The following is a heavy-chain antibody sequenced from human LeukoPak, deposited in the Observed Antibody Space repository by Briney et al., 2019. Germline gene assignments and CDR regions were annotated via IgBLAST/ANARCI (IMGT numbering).Heavy chain of an antibody. CDR3: ARRRTSNSSGPGYFDY. CDR2: INHSGST. D-gene: IGHD3-22*01. V-gene: IGHV4-34*01. J-gene: IGHJ4*02. Sequence: SETLSLTCAVYGGSFSGYYWSWIRQPPGKGLEWIGEINHSGSTNYNPSLKSRVTISVDTSKNQFSLKLSSVTAADTAVYYCARRRTSNSSGPGYFDYWGQGTLVTVSS. CDR1: GGSFSGYY.